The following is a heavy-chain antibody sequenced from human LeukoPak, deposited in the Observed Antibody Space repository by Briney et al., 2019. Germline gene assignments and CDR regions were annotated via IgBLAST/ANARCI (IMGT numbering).Heavy chain of an antibody. Sequence: QSGGSLRLSCAASGFTFSSYAMNWVRQAPGKGLEWVSGISGSSGGTYYADFVKGRFTISKDNSKNTVYLQMNSLRAEDTAIYYCAKRGLGSRSGSSCLQWVLDYWGQGTLVTVSS. CDR2: ISGSSGGT. V-gene: IGHV3-23*01. CDR1: GFTFSSYA. D-gene: IGHD2-15*01. J-gene: IGHJ4*02. CDR3: AKRGLGSRSGSSCLQWVLDY.